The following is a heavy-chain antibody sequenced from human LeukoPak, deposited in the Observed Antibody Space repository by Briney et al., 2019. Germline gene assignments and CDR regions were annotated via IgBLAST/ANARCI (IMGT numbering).Heavy chain of an antibody. D-gene: IGHD2-15*01. CDR3: ARDRVYCSGGSCYELDAFDI. CDR1: GGSISSSSYS. CDR2: IYYSGST. Sequence: SETLSLTCTVSGGSISSSSYSWGWIRQPPGKGLEWIGSIYYSGSTYYNPSLKSRVTISVDTSKNQFSLKLSSVTAADTAVYYCARDRVYCSGGSCYELDAFDIWGQGTMVTVSS. V-gene: IGHV4-39*07. J-gene: IGHJ3*02.